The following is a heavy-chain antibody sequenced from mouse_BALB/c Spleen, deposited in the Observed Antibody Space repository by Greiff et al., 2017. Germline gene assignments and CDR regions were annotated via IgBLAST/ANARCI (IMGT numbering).Heavy chain of an antibody. Sequence: DVKLQESGAELVRSGASVKLSCTASGFNIKDYYMHWVKQRPEQGLEWIGWIDPENGDTEYAPKFQGKATMTADTSSNTAYLQLSSLTSEDTAVYYCTKEYYFDYWGQGTTLTVSS. J-gene: IGHJ2*01. D-gene: IGHD1-3*01. CDR2: IDPENGDT. CDR1: GFNIKDYY. V-gene: IGHV14-4*02. CDR3: TKEYYFDY.